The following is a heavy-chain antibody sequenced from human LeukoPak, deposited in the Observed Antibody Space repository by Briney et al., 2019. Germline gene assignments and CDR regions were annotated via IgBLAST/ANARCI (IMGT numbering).Heavy chain of an antibody. D-gene: IGHD3-9*01. Sequence: GGSLRLSCAASGFTFSSYAMSWVRQAPGKGLEWVSAISGSGGSTYYADSVKGRFTISRDNSKNTLYLQMNSLRAEDTAVYYCAKGGNNYDILTGYYKASLDYWGQGTLVTVSS. CDR2: ISGSGGST. CDR3: AKGGNNYDILTGYYKASLDY. V-gene: IGHV3-23*01. J-gene: IGHJ4*02. CDR1: GFTFSSYA.